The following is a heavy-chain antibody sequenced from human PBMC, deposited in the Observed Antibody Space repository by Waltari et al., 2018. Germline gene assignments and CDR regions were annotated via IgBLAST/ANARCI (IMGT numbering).Heavy chain of an antibody. J-gene: IGHJ6*02. CDR2: IKHRGST. Sequence: QVQLQQWGAGLLKPSETLSLTCAVYGGSFSGYYWSWIRQPPGKGLEWIGEIKHRGSTNLTPSRKSLVTISVDPSKNQFSLKLSAVTAADTAVYYCARGNHGSGSYYHPYYYYGMDVWGQGTTVTVSS. CDR3: ARGNHGSGSYYHPYYYYGMDV. CDR1: GGSFSGYY. D-gene: IGHD3-10*01. V-gene: IGHV4-34*01.